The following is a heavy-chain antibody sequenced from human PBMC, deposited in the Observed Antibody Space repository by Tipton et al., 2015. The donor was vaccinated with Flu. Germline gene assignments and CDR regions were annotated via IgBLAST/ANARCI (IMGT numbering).Heavy chain of an antibody. J-gene: IGHJ4*02. CDR3: ARENEELPFDY. D-gene: IGHD1-26*01. CDR2: ISSSSYI. Sequence: SLRLSCAASGFTFSSYSMNWVRQAPGKGLEWVSSISSSSYIYYADSVKGRFTISRDNAKNSLYLQMNSLRAEDTAVYYCARENEELPFDYWGQGTLVTVSS. CDR1: GFTFSSYS. V-gene: IGHV3-21*01.